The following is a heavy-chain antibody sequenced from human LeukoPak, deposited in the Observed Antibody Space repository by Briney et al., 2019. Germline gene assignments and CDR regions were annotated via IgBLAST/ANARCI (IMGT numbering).Heavy chain of an antibody. V-gene: IGHV3-30*18. CDR1: GFTFSSYG. J-gene: IGHJ4*02. CDR3: AKDRNRGYSYGILDY. Sequence: GGSLRLSCAASGFTFSSYGMHWVRQAPGKGLEWVAVISYDGSNKYYADSVKGRFTISRDNSKNTLYLQMNSLRAEDTAVYYCAKDRNRGYSYGILDYWGQGTLVTVSS. CDR2: ISYDGSNK. D-gene: IGHD5-18*01.